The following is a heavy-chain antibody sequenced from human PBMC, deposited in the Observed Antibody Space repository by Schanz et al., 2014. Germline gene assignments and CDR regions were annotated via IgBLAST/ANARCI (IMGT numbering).Heavy chain of an antibody. J-gene: IGHJ5*02. D-gene: IGHD2-2*01. CDR1: GYTFVSYS. CDR2: ISTFRNEDT. Sequence: QVQLVQSGAEVKKPGASVKVSCKASGYTFVSYSMHWVRQAPGQGPEFMGWISTFRNEDTNSAQRFQGRVTMTTDTSTGTAYMELRSLRSDDTAVYYCARDRRRYCSTASCLHDNWFDPWGQGTLVIVS. CDR3: ARDRRRYCSTASCLHDNWFDP. V-gene: IGHV1-18*04.